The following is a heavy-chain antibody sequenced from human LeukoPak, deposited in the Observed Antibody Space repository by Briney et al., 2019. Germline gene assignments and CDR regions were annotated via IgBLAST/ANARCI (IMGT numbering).Heavy chain of an antibody. CDR2: ISSGSTYI. J-gene: IGHJ4*02. Sequence: GGSLRLSCAASEFTFSTYSMNWVRQAPGKGLEWVSSISSGSTYIYYADSVKGRFTISRDNAKNSLYLQMNSLRAEDTAVYYCARSSYGSGTDGNFDYWGQGTLVTVSS. D-gene: IGHD3-10*01. V-gene: IGHV3-21*01. CDR3: ARSSYGSGTDGNFDY. CDR1: EFTFSTYS.